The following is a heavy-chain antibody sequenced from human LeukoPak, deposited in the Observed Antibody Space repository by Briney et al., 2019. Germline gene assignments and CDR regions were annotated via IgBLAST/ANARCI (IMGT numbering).Heavy chain of an antibody. J-gene: IGHJ4*02. CDR1: GGSMTHYF. CDR2: IYHSGSV. V-gene: IGHV4-59*01. CDR3: ARGGGFGSPPAY. Sequence: PSETLSLTCTVSGGSMTHYFWTWIRQAPGKGLEWIGYIYHSGSVNYNPSLKSRVTISVDTTNNQFSLKLNSVTAADTAVYYCARGGGFGSPPAYWGQGTLVTVSS. D-gene: IGHD3-10*01.